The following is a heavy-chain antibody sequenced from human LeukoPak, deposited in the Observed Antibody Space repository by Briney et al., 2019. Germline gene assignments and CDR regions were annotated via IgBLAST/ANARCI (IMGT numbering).Heavy chain of an antibody. Sequence: GGSLRLSCAASGFTFSSYGMHWVRQPPGKGLEWVAVIWYDGSNKYYADSVKGRFTISRDNYKNTLYLQMNSLRAEDTAVYYCARHYGDYFDYWGQGTLVTVSS. D-gene: IGHD4-17*01. CDR3: ARHYGDYFDY. J-gene: IGHJ4*02. V-gene: IGHV3-33*01. CDR2: IWYDGSNK. CDR1: GFTFSSYG.